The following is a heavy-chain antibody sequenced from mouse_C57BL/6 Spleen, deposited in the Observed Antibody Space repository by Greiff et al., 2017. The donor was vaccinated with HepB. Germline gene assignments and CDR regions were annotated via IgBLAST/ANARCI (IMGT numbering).Heavy chain of an antibody. D-gene: IGHD4-1*01. CDR1: GYAFSSSW. Sequence: QVQLKQSGPELVKPGASVKISCKASGYAFSSSWMNWVKQRPGKGLEWIGRIYPGDGDTNYNGKFKGKATLTADKSSSTAYMQLSSLTSEDSAVYFWARRITGRYAMDYWGQGTSVTVSS. J-gene: IGHJ4*01. CDR2: IYPGDGDT. CDR3: ARRITGRYAMDY. V-gene: IGHV1-82*01.